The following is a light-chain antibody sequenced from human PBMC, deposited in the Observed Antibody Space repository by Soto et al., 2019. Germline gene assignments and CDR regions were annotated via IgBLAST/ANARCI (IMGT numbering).Light chain of an antibody. CDR2: AAS. J-gene: IGKJ1*01. Sequence: IQLTQSPSFLSASVGDRVTITCRASQGISSYLAWYQQKPGKAPKLLMYAASNLQSGVPSRFSGSGSGTEFTLTISSLQSEDFATYYCQQLKSYPQTFGQGTKVDI. CDR3: QQLKSYPQT. CDR1: QGISSY. V-gene: IGKV1-9*01.